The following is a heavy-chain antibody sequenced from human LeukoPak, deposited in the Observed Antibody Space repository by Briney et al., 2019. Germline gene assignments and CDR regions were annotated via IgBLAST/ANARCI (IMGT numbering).Heavy chain of an antibody. CDR3: TTPVDTAMVYFDY. D-gene: IGHD5-18*01. J-gene: IGHJ4*02. CDR2: IKSKTDGGTT. Sequence: GGSLRLSCAASGFTFSNAWMSWVRQAPGKGLEWVGRIKSKTDGGTTDYAAPVKGRFTISRDDSKNTLYLQMNSLKTEDTAVYYCTTPVDTAMVYFDYWGQGTLVIVSS. V-gene: IGHV3-15*01. CDR1: GFTFSNAW.